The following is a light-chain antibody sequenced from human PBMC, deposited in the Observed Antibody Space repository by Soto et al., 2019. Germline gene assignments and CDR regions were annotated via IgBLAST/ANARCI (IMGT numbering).Light chain of an antibody. Sequence: EIVLTQSQDTLSFSPGEGALLXCRASKSISSYVAWYQQKPGQAPRLLIYGASSRATGIPDRFSGSGSETDFTLTISRLEPEDFAVYYCQQYGSSPLAFGGGTKVDI. CDR1: KSISSY. CDR2: GAS. V-gene: IGKV3-20*01. J-gene: IGKJ4*01. CDR3: QQYGSSPLA.